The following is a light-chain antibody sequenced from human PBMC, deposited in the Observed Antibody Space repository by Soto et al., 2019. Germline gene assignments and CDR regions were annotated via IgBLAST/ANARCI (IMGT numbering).Light chain of an antibody. CDR1: SSDVGGHNY. Sequence: QSVLTQPASVSGSPGQSITISCTGTSSDVGGHNYVSWYQQYPGKAPKLMIYDVNNRPSGVSNRFSGSKSGNTASLTISGLQAEDEADYFCSSYTNTDTLVFGGGTKVTVL. V-gene: IGLV2-14*01. CDR3: SSYTNTDTLV. J-gene: IGLJ2*01. CDR2: DVN.